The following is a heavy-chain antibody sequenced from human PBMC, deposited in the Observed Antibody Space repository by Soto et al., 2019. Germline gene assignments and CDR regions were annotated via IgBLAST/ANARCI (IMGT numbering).Heavy chain of an antibody. V-gene: IGHV3-48*03. CDR3: ARVGHDFWSGYPDV. Sequence: GGSLRLSCAASGFTFSSYEMNWVRQAPGKGLEWVSYISSSGSTIYYADSVKGRFTISRDNAKNSLYLQMDSLRAEDTAVYYCARVGHDFWSGYPDVWGQGTTVTVSS. CDR1: GFTFSSYE. CDR2: ISSSGSTI. J-gene: IGHJ6*02. D-gene: IGHD3-3*01.